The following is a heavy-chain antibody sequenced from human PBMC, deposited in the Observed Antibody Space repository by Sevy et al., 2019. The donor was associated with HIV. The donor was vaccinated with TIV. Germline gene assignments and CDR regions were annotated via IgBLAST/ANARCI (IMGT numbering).Heavy chain of an antibody. V-gene: IGHV3-11*06. D-gene: IGHD5-12*01. J-gene: IGHJ6*02. CDR3: AREGGYTDQGMDV. Sequence: GGSLRLSCAASGFTFSDYYMSWIRQAPGKGLEWISYISSRNTYTNYADSVKGRFTISRDNAKNSLSLQMNSLRAEDTAVYYCAREGGYTDQGMDVWGQGTTVTVSS. CDR2: ISSRNTYT. CDR1: GFTFSDYY.